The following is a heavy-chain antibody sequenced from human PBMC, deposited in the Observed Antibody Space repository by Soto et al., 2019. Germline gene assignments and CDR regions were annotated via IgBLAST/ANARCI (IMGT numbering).Heavy chain of an antibody. CDR1: GFTFSNYA. CDR2: LSYDANNK. Sequence: PGGSLRLSCAASGFTFSNYAIHWVRQAPGKGLEWVAVLSYDANNKHYADSVKGRFTISRDNSKNTLYLQMNSLRPEDTAVYYCARGPFGDAAMVTNYFDYWGRGTLVTVSS. D-gene: IGHD5-18*01. CDR3: ARGPFGDAAMVTNYFDY. J-gene: IGHJ4*02. V-gene: IGHV3-30-3*01.